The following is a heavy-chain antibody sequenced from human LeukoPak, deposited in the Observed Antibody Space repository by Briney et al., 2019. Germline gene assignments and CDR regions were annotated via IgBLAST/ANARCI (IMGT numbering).Heavy chain of an antibody. J-gene: IGHJ4*02. Sequence: SETLSLTCTVSGGSISSSSYYWGWIRQPPGKGLEWIGYIYYSGSTNYNPSLKSRVTISVDTSKNQFSLKLSSATAADTAVYYCAREGLSLYYFDYWGQGALVTVSS. CDR3: AREGLSLYYFDY. CDR2: IYYSGST. V-gene: IGHV4-61*01. CDR1: GGSISSSSYY.